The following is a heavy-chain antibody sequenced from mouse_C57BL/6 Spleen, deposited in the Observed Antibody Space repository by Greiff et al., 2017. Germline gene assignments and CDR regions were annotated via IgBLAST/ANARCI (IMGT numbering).Heavy chain of an antibody. V-gene: IGHV1-26*01. CDR1: GYTFTDYY. CDR3: ASSLYYGSIYFDY. J-gene: IGHJ2*01. Sequence: EVQLQQSGPELVKPGASVKISCKASGYTFTDYYMNWVKQSHGKSLEWIGDINPNNGGTSYNQKFKGKATLTVDKSSSTASMELRSLTSEDSAFYYGASSLYYGSIYFDYWGQGTTLTVSS. CDR2: INPNNGGT. D-gene: IGHD1-1*01.